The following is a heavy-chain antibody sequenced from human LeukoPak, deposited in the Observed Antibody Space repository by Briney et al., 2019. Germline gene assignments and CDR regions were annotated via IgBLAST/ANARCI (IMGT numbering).Heavy chain of an antibody. CDR2: MNPSSGST. CDR3: ARGRSAMRMDV. V-gene: IGHV1-8*03. Sequence: ASPKVSCKASGYTFSNYDINWVRQATGQGLEWMGWMNPSSGSTAYAQKFQGRVTITRNTSISTAYMELSTLRFEDTAVYYCARGRSAMRMDVWGKGTTVTVSS. J-gene: IGHJ6*04. CDR1: GYTFSNYD. D-gene: IGHD2-2*01.